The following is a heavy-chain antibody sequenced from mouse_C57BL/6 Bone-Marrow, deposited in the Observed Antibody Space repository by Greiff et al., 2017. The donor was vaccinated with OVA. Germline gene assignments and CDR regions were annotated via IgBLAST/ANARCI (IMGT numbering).Heavy chain of an antibody. J-gene: IGHJ4*01. V-gene: IGHV1-54*01. CDR2: INPGSGGT. CDR3: ARYYGSGLYAMDY. D-gene: IGHD1-1*01. CDR1: GYAFTNYL. Sequence: QVQLQQSGAELVRPGTSVKVSCKASGYAFTNYLIEWVKQRPGQGLEWIGVINPGSGGTNYNEKFKGKATLTADQSSSTAYMQLSSLTSEDSAVYFCARYYGSGLYAMDYWGQGTSVTVSS.